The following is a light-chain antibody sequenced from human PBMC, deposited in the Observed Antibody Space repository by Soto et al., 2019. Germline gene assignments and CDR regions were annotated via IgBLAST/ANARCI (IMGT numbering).Light chain of an antibody. V-gene: IGLV2-14*01. CDR3: GSYASATLI. J-gene: IGLJ2*01. CDR2: EVS. Sequence: QSALTQPASVSASPGQSITISCAGTSSDVGGWPHVSWYQQHPGKAPKLVIYEVSNRPSGVSSRFSGSKSGNTASLTISGLQTEDEADYYCGSYASATLIFGGGTQLTVL. CDR1: SSDVGGWPH.